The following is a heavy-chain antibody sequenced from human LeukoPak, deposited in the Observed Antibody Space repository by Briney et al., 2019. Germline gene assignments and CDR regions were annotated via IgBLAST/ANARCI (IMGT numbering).Heavy chain of an antibody. Sequence: ASVTVSCKASGYTFTSYGISWVRQAPGQGLEWMGWISAYNGNTNYAQKLQGRVTMTTHTSTSTAYMELRSLRSDDTAVYYCARYVSSSSVWGDYYYYMDVWGKGTTVTVSS. CDR2: ISAYNGNT. V-gene: IGHV1-18*01. J-gene: IGHJ6*03. D-gene: IGHD6-6*01. CDR3: ARYVSSSSVWGDYYYYMDV. CDR1: GYTFTSYG.